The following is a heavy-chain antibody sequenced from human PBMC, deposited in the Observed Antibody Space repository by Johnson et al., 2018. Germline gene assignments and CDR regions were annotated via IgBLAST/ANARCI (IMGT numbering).Heavy chain of an antibody. CDR3: TGPPTYYFDSSGYFQH. V-gene: IGHV3-11*01. Sequence: QVQLVQSGGGLVKPGGSLRLSCAASGFTFSDYYMSWIRQAPGKGLEWVSYISGSGSSISYVDSVKGRFVISRDNAKNSLYLQKNSLGAEDTAVYYCTGPPTYYFDSSGYFQHWGQGTLVTVSS. J-gene: IGHJ1*01. CDR1: GFTFSDYY. CDR2: ISGSGSSI. D-gene: IGHD3-22*01.